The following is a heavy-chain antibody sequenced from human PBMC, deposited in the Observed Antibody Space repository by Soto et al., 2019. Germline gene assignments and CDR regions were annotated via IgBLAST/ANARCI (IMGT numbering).Heavy chain of an antibody. CDR2: FFSGNT. J-gene: IGHJ6*02. Sequence: PSETLSLTCTVSGDSISRRTSYCAWIRQPPGKGLEWVATFFSGNTYCTPSLKSRVTISLDTSTNQFSLRLTSVAAPDTAVYYWARSVTMVRGVISHYYYGMDVWGQGTTVTVSS. V-gene: IGHV4-39*01. D-gene: IGHD3-10*01. CDR1: GDSISRRTSY. CDR3: ARSVTMVRGVISHYYYGMDV.